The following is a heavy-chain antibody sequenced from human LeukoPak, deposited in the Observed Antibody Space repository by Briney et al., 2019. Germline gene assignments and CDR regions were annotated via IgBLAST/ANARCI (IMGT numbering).Heavy chain of an antibody. Sequence: SETLSLTCAVYGGSFSGYYWSWIRQPPGKGLEWIGEINHSGSTNYNPSLKSRVTIPVDTSKNQFSLKLSSVTAADTAVYYCARGRGASGYWGQGTLVTVSS. CDR2: INHSGST. CDR1: GGSFSGYY. J-gene: IGHJ4*02. CDR3: ARGRGASGY. V-gene: IGHV4-34*01. D-gene: IGHD3-10*01.